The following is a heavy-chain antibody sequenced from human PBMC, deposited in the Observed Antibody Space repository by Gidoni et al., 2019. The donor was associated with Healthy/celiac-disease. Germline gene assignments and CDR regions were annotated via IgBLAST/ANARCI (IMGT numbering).Heavy chain of an antibody. Sequence: QVQLQESGPGLVKPSQTLSLTCPVSGGSIRSGDSYCSWIRQPPGKGLEWIGYIYYSGSTYYNPSLKSRVTISVDTSKNQFSLKLSSVTAADTAVYYCARALGSWDIVVVPNWFDPWGQGTLVTVSS. CDR2: IYYSGST. D-gene: IGHD2-2*01. V-gene: IGHV4-30-4*01. J-gene: IGHJ5*02. CDR3: ARALGSWDIVVVPNWFDP. CDR1: GGSIRSGDSY.